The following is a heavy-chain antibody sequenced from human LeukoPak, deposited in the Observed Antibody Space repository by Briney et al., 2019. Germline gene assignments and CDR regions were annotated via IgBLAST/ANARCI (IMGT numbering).Heavy chain of an antibody. Sequence: PGKSLRLSCVASGFSFSDSVIHWVRQAPGKGLEWVAVISHDVKTTYYADSVKGRFTISRDNSKNTLYLQMNSLRAEDTAVYYCAKDGRITMIVVVISYFDYWGQGTLVTVSS. CDR1: GFSFSDSV. V-gene: IGHV3-30*04. CDR3: AKDGRITMIVVVISYFDY. D-gene: IGHD3-22*01. J-gene: IGHJ4*02. CDR2: ISHDVKTT.